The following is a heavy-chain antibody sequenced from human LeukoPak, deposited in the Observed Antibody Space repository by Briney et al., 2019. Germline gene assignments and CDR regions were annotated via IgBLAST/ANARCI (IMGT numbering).Heavy chain of an antibody. CDR2: INADGSTT. CDR1: GFTFGNSW. Sequence: GGPLSLSCAASGFTFGNSWGHWVRQAPGKGRVWGSLINADGSTTSYADSVKGRFTISRDNARNTLSLEMNSLTIEDTAVYYCIVVVEPPDSDGFDVWGQGIMITVSS. J-gene: IGHJ3*01. D-gene: IGHD1-14*01. CDR3: IVVVEPPDSDGFDV. V-gene: IGHV3-74*01.